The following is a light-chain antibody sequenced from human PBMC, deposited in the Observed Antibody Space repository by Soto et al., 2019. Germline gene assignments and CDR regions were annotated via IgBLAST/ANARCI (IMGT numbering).Light chain of an antibody. J-gene: IGKJ1*01. CDR2: AAS. CDR3: QQYGYSFWT. CDR1: QNIKTY. V-gene: IGKV1-39*01. Sequence: DIQMTQSPSSLSASVGDSVTITCRASQNIKTYLNWYQQKPGKAPNLLIYAASSLHSGVPSRFSGSGSGTDFTLTISRLEPEDSAVYYCQQYGYSFWTFGQGTKVDIK.